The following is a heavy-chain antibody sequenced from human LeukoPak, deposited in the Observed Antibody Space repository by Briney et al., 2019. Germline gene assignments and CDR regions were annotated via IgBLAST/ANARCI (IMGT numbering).Heavy chain of an antibody. Sequence: GASVKVSCKASGYTFTGYYMHWVRQAPGQGLEWMGWINPNSGNTGYAQKFQGRVTMTRNTSISTAYMELSSLRSEDTAVYYCARGRQVRGVNYGFDPWGQGTLVTVSS. V-gene: IGHV1-8*02. D-gene: IGHD3-10*01. J-gene: IGHJ5*02. CDR2: INPNSGNT. CDR3: ARGRQVRGVNYGFDP. CDR1: GYTFTGYY.